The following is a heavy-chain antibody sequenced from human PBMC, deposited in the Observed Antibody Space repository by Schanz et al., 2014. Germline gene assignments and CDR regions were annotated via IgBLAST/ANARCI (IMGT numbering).Heavy chain of an antibody. Sequence: QVQLVQSGAELKNPGASVKVSCKASGYSFSAYYIHWMRQAPGQGLEWLGRFTHISQKFQGRVTMTRDTSSTTAYMELNSLRSDDTAVYYCARGGGPEDVFDIWGQGTIRTVSS. CDR3: ARGGGPEDVFDI. V-gene: IGHV1-2*06. J-gene: IGHJ3*02. CDR1: GYSFSAYY. CDR2: FT. D-gene: IGHD5-12*01.